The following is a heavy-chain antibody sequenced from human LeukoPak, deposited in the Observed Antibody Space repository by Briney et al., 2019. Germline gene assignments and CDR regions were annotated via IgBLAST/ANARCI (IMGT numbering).Heavy chain of an antibody. D-gene: IGHD1-26*01. CDR3: ARHSSGSYSPFDY. J-gene: IGHJ4*02. Sequence: SETLSLTCTVSGGSISSYYWSWIRQPPGKGLGWIGYIYYSGSTNYNPSLKSRVTISVDTSKNQFSLKLSSVTAADTAVYYCARHSSGSYSPFDYWGQGTLVTVSS. CDR1: GGSISSYY. CDR2: IYYSGST. V-gene: IGHV4-59*08.